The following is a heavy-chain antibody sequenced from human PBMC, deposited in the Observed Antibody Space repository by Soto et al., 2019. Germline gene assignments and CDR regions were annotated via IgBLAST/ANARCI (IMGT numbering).Heavy chain of an antibody. D-gene: IGHD1-26*01. J-gene: IGHJ4*02. Sequence: GGSLRLSCAASGFTFSSYSMNWVRQAPGKGLEWVSSISSSSSYIYYADSVKGRFTISRDNAKNSLYLQMNSLRAEDTAVYYCARDWDRNSYYFDYWGQGTLVTVSS. CDR3: ARDWDRNSYYFDY. CDR1: GFTFSSYS. V-gene: IGHV3-21*01. CDR2: ISSSSSYI.